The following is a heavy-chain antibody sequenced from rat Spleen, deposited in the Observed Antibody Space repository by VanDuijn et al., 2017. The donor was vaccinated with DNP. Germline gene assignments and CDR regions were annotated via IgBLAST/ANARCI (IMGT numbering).Heavy chain of an antibody. CDR1: GFTFADFY. CDR3: ARWIPTAHLDY. CDR2: IRNKANGVTP. V-gene: IGHV7-6*01. Sequence: EVKLLESGGGLVQPGGSLRLSCAASGFTFADFYMSWIRQSPGKAPEWLSFIRNKANGVTPEYNPSVKGRFTISRDDTQNVLYLQMNTLRAEDTATYYCARWIPTAHLDYWGQGVMVTVSS. J-gene: IGHJ2*01. D-gene: IGHD2-2*01.